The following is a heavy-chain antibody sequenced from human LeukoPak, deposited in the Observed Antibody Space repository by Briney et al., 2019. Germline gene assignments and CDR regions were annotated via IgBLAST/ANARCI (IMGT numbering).Heavy chain of an antibody. J-gene: IGHJ2*01. CDR1: GGSISSSNW. Sequence: SGTLSLTCAVSGGSISSSNWWSWVRQPPGKGLEWIGYIYYSGSTNYNPSLKSRVTISVDTSKNQFSLKLSSVTAADTAVYYCARHYGDYEWYFDLWGRGTLVTVSS. V-gene: IGHV4-4*02. D-gene: IGHD4-17*01. CDR3: ARHYGDYEWYFDL. CDR2: IYYSGST.